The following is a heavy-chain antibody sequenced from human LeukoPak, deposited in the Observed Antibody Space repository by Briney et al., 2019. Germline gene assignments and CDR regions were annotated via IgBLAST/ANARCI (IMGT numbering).Heavy chain of an antibody. Sequence: GGSLRLSCAVSGFTFSSYYMHWVRQVPGKGLVWFSRISGDGSDTNYADSVKGRFTISRDNAKNTLYLQMNSLRAEDTAVYYCLRVPYWGQGALVTVSS. CDR3: LRVPY. CDR1: GFTFSSYY. CDR2: ISGDGSDT. V-gene: IGHV3-74*01. J-gene: IGHJ4*02.